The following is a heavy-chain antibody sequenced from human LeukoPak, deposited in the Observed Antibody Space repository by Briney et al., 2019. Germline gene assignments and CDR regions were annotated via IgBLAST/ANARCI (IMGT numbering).Heavy chain of an antibody. CDR3: AKLLLYTRSSPHSDAFDI. D-gene: IGHD6-6*01. CDR1: GFTFSSYA. J-gene: IGHJ3*02. V-gene: IGHV3-23*01. Sequence: GGSLRLSCAASGFTFSSYAMSWVRQAPGKGLEWVSAISGSGGSTYYADSVKGRFTISRDNSKNTLYLQMNSLRAEDTAVYYCAKLLLYTRSSPHSDAFDIWGQGTMVTVSS. CDR2: ISGSGGST.